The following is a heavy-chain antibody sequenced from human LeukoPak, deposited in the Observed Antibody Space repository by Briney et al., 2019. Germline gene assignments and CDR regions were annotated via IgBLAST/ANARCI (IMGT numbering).Heavy chain of an antibody. Sequence: GGSLRLSCAASGFTFSSYSMNWVRQAPGKGLEWVSSISSSSSYIYYADSVKGRFTISRDNAKNSLYLQMNSLRAEDTAVYYCARGRITGTTGPNDYWGQGTLVTVSS. CDR2: ISSSSSYI. CDR3: ARGRITGTTGPNDY. V-gene: IGHV3-21*01. D-gene: IGHD1-20*01. CDR1: GFTFSSYS. J-gene: IGHJ4*02.